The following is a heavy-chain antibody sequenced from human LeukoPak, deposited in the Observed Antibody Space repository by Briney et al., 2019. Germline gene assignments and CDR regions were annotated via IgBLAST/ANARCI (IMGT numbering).Heavy chain of an antibody. J-gene: IGHJ6*04. CDR1: GFTFTTYW. CDR2: IKQDGTEK. Sequence: PGGSLRLSCAASGFTFTTYWMSWVRQAPGKGLEWVANIKQDGTEKYYVDSVKGRFTISRDNAKNSLYLQMNSLRAEDTAVYYCAREITMVRGVISFACCGGLDVWGKGTTVTVSS. V-gene: IGHV3-7*01. D-gene: IGHD3-10*01. CDR3: AREITMVRGVISFACCGGLDV.